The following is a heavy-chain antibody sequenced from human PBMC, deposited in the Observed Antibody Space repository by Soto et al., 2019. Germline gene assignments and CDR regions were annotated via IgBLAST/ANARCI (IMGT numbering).Heavy chain of an antibody. CDR2: INPNSGGT. Sequence: ASVKVSCKASGYTFTGYYMHWVRQAPGQGLEWMGWINPNSGGTNYAQKFQGWVTMTRDTSISTAYMELSRLRSDDTAVYYCAREGSSSDPLYYHYGMDVWGQGTRFTVSS. D-gene: IGHD6-6*01. CDR3: AREGSSSDPLYYHYGMDV. V-gene: IGHV1-2*04. J-gene: IGHJ6*02. CDR1: GYTFTGYY.